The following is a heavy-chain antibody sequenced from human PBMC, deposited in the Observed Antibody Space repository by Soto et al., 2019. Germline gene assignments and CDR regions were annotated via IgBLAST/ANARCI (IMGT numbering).Heavy chain of an antibody. V-gene: IGHV1-8*01. J-gene: IGHJ3*02. CDR1: GYIFNSYD. CDR2: MNPNSGNT. Sequence: QVQLVQSGAEVKKPGASVKVSCKASGYIFNSYDINWVRQATGQGLEWMGWMNPNSGNTGYAQKFQGRVTMTRNTSISTAYMELSSLRSEDTAVYYCASEPMIAAAGDAFDIWGQGTMVTVSS. CDR3: ASEPMIAAAGDAFDI. D-gene: IGHD6-13*01.